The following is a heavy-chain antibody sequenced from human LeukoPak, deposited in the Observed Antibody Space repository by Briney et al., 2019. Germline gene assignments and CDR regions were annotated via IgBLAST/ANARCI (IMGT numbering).Heavy chain of an antibody. CDR2: ASASGSIT. CDR1: GFIFSNYD. Sequence: GGSLRLSCAGSGFIFSNYDMTWVRQAPGKGLEYVSGASASGSITYYPDPVKGRFTISRDNSKSTVFLQVNSPRVEDTAVYYCARRGPYYFDFWGQGTLVTDSS. D-gene: IGHD3-16*01. CDR3: ARRGPYYFDF. J-gene: IGHJ4*02. V-gene: IGHV3-23*01.